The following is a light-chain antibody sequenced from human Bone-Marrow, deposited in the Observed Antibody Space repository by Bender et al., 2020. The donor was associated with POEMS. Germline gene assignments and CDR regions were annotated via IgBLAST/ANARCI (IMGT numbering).Light chain of an antibody. J-gene: IGLJ3*02. CDR3: QVWDSSNYRV. CDR2: DDT. CDR1: NGGRKS. V-gene: IGLV3-21*02. Sequence: SSVLTQPPSVSVAPGETATITCGGDNGGRKSVNWYQQRPGQAPVLVVFDDTDRPSGIPERFSGSNSGHTATLTISRVEAGDEADYYCQVWDSSNYRVFGGGTKVTVL.